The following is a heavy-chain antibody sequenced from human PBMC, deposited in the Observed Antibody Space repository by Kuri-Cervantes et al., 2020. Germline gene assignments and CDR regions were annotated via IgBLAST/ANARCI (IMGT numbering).Heavy chain of an antibody. Sequence: GGSLRLSCAASGFTFSTYWMSWVRQAPGKGLEWVANIKQDGSEKYNVDSVKGRFTISRDNAKNSLYLQMNSLRAEDTAVYYCARASRNLSPRPGGDYWGQGTLVTVSS. V-gene: IGHV3-7*01. D-gene: IGHD1-14*01. CDR2: IKQDGSEK. CDR1: GFTFSTYW. CDR3: ARASRNLSPRPGGDY. J-gene: IGHJ4*02.